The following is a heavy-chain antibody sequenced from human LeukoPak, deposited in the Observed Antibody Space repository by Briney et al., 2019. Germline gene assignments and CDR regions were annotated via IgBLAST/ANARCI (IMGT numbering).Heavy chain of an antibody. D-gene: IGHD3-10*01. Sequence: GGSLRLSCAASGFTFSSCWMSWVRQAPGKGLEWVANIKQDGSEKYYVDSVKGRFTISRDNAKNSLYLQMNSLRAEDTAVYYCARGIYYFDYWGQGTLVTVSS. CDR2: IKQDGSEK. J-gene: IGHJ4*02. CDR3: ARGIYYFDY. CDR1: GFTFSSCW. V-gene: IGHV3-7*01.